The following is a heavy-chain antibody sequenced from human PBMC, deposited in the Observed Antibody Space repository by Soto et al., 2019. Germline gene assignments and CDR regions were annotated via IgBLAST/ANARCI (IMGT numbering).Heavy chain of an antibody. CDR2: ISAYNGNT. J-gene: IGHJ4*02. V-gene: IGHV1-18*01. CDR1: GYTFNSYG. Sequence: GASVTVSCTASGYTFNSYGISWVRQAPGQGLEWMGWISAYNGNTNYAQKLQGRVTMTSDMFTDTVYMDLSSLGSEDTAVYFCARVGTKGLWFGELSHWGQGTVVTVSS. D-gene: IGHD3-10*01. CDR3: ARVGTKGLWFGELSH.